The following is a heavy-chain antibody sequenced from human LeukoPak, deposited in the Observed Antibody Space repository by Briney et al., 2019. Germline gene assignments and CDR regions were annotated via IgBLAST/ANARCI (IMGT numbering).Heavy chain of an antibody. CDR2: IYSDNT. Sequence: GGSLRLSCTVSGFTVSSNSMSWVRQAPGKGLEWVSFIYSDNTHYSDSVKGRFTISRDNSKNTLYLQMNSLRAEDTAAYYCARVSYGDRGDYYYYMDVWGKGTTVTISS. CDR1: GFTVSSNS. D-gene: IGHD5-18*01. CDR3: ARVSYGDRGDYYYYMDV. J-gene: IGHJ6*03. V-gene: IGHV3-53*01.